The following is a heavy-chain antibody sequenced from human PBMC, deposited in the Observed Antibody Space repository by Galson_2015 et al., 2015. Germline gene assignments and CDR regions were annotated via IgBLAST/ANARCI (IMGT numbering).Heavy chain of an antibody. D-gene: IGHD3-10*01. CDR3: ARNTAHYYGPEYYMDV. J-gene: IGHJ6*03. CDR2: IIPIFGTA. Sequence: VKVSCKASGGTFSSYAISWVRQAPGQGLEWMGGIIPIFGTANYAQKFQGRVTITADESTSTAYMELSSLRSEDTAVYYCARNTAHYYGPEYYMDVRGKGTTVTVSS. CDR1: GGTFSSYA. V-gene: IGHV1-69*01.